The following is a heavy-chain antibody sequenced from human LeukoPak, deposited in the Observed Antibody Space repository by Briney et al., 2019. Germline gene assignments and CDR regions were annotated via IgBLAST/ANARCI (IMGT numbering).Heavy chain of an antibody. CDR1: GGTFSSYA. CDR3: ARTTRIAAAGYVY. V-gene: IGHV1-69*13. Sequence: SVKVSCKASGGTFSSYAISWVRQAPGQGLEWMGGIIPIFGTANYAQKFQGRVTITADESTSTAYMELSSLKSEDTAVYYCARTTRIAAAGYVYWGQGTLVTVSS. J-gene: IGHJ4*02. D-gene: IGHD6-13*01. CDR2: IIPIFGTA.